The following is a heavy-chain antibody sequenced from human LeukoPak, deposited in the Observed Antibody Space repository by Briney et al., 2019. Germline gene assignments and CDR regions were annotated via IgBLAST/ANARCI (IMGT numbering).Heavy chain of an antibody. Sequence: GGSLRLSCSASGFTFSSYAMHWVRQAPGKGLEYVSAISSNGGSTYYADSVKGRFTISRDNSKNTLYLQMSSLRAEDTAVYYCVKDRRATGTTATPINWFDPWGQGTLVTVSS. CDR1: GFTFSSYA. CDR3: VKDRRATGTTATPINWFDP. D-gene: IGHD1-1*01. V-gene: IGHV3-64D*06. J-gene: IGHJ5*02. CDR2: ISSNGGST.